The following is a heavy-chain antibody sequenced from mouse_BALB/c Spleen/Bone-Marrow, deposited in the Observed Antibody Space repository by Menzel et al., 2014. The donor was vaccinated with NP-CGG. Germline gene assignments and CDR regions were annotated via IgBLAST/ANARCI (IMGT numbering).Heavy chain of an antibody. CDR1: GFTFSSFG. CDR2: ISSGSSTI. D-gene: IGHD1-1*01. J-gene: IGHJ2*01. V-gene: IGHV5-17*02. Sequence: EVQVVESGGGLVQPGGSRKLSCAASGFTFSSFGMHWVRQAPEKGLEWVAYISSGSSTIYYADTVKGRFTISRDNPKNTLFLQMTSLRSEDTAMYYCARSHYGSSYYFDYWGQGTTLTVSS. CDR3: ARSHYGSSYYFDY.